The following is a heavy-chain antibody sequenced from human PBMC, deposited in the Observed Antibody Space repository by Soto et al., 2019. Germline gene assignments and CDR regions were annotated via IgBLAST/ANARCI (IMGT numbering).Heavy chain of an antibody. CDR3: ARTMVRGVSLDY. J-gene: IGHJ4*02. Sequence: SETLSLTCTVSGGSISSYYWSWIRQPPGKGLEWIGYIYYSGSTNYNPSLKSRVTISVDTSKNQFSLKLSSVTAADTAVYYCARTMVRGVSLDYWGQGTLVTVSS. CDR2: IYYSGST. CDR1: GGSISSYY. D-gene: IGHD3-10*01. V-gene: IGHV4-59*01.